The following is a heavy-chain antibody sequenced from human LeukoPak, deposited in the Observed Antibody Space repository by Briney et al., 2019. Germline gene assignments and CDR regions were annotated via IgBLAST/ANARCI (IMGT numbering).Heavy chain of an antibody. CDR2: IIPIFGTT. V-gene: IGHV1-69*06. J-gene: IGHJ6*03. CDR1: GGTFSSYA. D-gene: IGHD6-13*01. CDR3: ARVVGLTGYSSSWYSGYYYYMDV. Sequence: ASVKVSCKASGGTFSSYAISWVRQAPGQGLEWMGGIIPIFGTTNYAQKFQDRVTITADKYTSTAYMELSSLRSEDTAVYYCARVVGLTGYSSSWYSGYYYYMDVWGKGTTVTVSS.